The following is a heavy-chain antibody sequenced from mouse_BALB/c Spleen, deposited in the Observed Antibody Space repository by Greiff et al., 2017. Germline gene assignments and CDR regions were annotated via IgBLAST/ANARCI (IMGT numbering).Heavy chain of an antibody. CDR1: GFSLTSYG. CDR2: IWSGGST. Sequence: VKVEESGPGLVQPSQSLSITCTVSGFSLTSYGVHWVRQSPGKGLEWLGVIWSGGSTDYNAAFISRLSISKDNSKSHVFFKMNSLQADDTAIYYCARKGDDYDGAWFAYWGQGTLVTVSA. CDR3: ARKGDDYDGAWFAY. J-gene: IGHJ3*01. V-gene: IGHV2-4-1*01. D-gene: IGHD2-4*01.